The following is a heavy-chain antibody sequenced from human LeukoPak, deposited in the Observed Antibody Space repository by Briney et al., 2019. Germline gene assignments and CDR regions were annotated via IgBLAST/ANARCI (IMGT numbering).Heavy chain of an antibody. V-gene: IGHV5-10-1*01. CDR1: GYSFTSYW. J-gene: IGHJ6*02. Sequence: GEALKISCKGSGYSFTSYWTTWVRQMPGKGLEWMGRIDPSDSYTNYSPSFQGHVTISADKSISTAYLQWSSLKASDTAMYYCARLYPYDILTGYYSRGMDVWGQGTTVTVSS. CDR2: IDPSDSYT. CDR3: ARLYPYDILTGYYSRGMDV. D-gene: IGHD3-9*01.